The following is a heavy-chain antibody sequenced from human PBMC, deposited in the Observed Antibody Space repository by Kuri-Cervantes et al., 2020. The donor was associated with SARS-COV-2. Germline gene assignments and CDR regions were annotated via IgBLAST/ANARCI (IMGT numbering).Heavy chain of an antibody. J-gene: IGHJ6*03. CDR3: ARSWGNWRYMDV. CDR1: GYTFTSYY. Sequence: ASVKVSCKASGYTFTSYYMHWVRQAPGQGPEWMGIINPSGGSTSYAQKFQGRVTMTRDTSTSTVYMELSSLRSEDTAVYYCARSWGNWRYMDVWGKGTTVTVSS. CDR2: INPSGGST. D-gene: IGHD1-1*01. V-gene: IGHV1-46*01.